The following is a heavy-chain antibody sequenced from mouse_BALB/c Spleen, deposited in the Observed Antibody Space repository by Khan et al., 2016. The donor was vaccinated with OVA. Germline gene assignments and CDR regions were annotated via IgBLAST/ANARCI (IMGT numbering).Heavy chain of an antibody. J-gene: IGHJ2*01. Sequence: QVRLQQSGAELAKPGASVKLSCKASGYTFTSYWMHWVKQRPGQGLEWIGYINPTSSYTDYNEKFKDKATLSADKSSSTAYMQLSSLTSEDSAVYCCTRDRIDYWGQGTTLTVSA. CDR2: INPTSSYT. CDR3: TRDRIDY. CDR1: GYTFTSYW. V-gene: IGHV1-7*01.